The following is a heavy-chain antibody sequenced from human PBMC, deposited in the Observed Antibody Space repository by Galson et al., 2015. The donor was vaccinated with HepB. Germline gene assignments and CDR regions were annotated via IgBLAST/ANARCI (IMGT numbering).Heavy chain of an antibody. J-gene: IGHJ4*02. V-gene: IGHV3-7*01. Sequence: SLRLSCAASGFTFSSYWMSWVRQAPGKGLEWVVNIKQDGSEKYYVDSVKGRFTISRDNAKNSLYLQMNSLRAEDTAVYYCARPGASHDYGDYYFDYWGQGTLVTVSS. CDR1: GFTFSSYW. CDR3: ARPGASHDYGDYYFDY. CDR2: IKQDGSEK. D-gene: IGHD4-17*01.